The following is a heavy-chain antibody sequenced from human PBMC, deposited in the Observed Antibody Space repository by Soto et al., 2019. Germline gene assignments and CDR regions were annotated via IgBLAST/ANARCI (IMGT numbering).Heavy chain of an antibody. V-gene: IGHV3-21*01. J-gene: IGHJ6*02. CDR2: ISSSSSYI. CDR3: ASLSSSSWYYYGMDV. CDR1: GFTFSSYS. Sequence: PGGSLRLSCAASGFTFSSYSMNWVRQAPGKGLEWVSSISSSSSYIYYADSVKGRFTISRDNAKNSLYLQMNSLRAEDTAVYYCASLSSSSWYYYGMDVWGQGTTVTVSS. D-gene: IGHD6-6*01.